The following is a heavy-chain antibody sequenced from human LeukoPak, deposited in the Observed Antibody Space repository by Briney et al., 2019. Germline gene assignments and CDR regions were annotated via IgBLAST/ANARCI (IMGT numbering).Heavy chain of an antibody. CDR1: GFTFSSYG. D-gene: IGHD2/OR15-2a*01. CDR2: VWYDGSNK. V-gene: IGHV3-33*01. CDR3: AREGPRGNSQFDY. J-gene: IGHJ4*02. Sequence: GGSLRLSCAASGFTFSSYGMHWVRQAPGKGLEWVALVWYDGSNKYYADSVKGRLTISRDNSKNTLYLQMNSLRAEDTAVYYCAREGPRGNSQFDYWGQGTLVTVSS.